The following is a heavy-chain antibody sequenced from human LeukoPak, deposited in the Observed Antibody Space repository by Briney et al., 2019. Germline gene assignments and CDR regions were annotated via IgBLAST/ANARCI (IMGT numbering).Heavy chain of an antibody. V-gene: IGHV3-23*01. CDR3: ARDHAHEGFGY. CDR2: INNSGGST. CDR1: GFTFSSYA. Sequence: GGSLRLSCVASGFTFSSYAMSWVRQAPGKGLEWVSGINNSGGSTYYADSVKGLFTISRDNSKNTLYLQMNSLRAEDTAVYYCARDHAHEGFGYWGQGTLVTVSS. J-gene: IGHJ4*02. D-gene: IGHD2-2*01.